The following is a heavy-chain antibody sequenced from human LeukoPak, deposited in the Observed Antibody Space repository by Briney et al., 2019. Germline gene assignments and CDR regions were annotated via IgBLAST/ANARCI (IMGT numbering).Heavy chain of an antibody. V-gene: IGHV1-46*01. J-gene: IGHJ5*02. CDR3: ARGGSGGKDWFDP. CDR2: ITPSGGST. D-gene: IGHD5-12*01. CDR1: GYXFSGHY. Sequence: ASVKVSCKASGYXFSGHYMHWVRLAPGQGLEWMGIITPSGGSTSYAQKFRGRVTMTTDTSTSTVYMELSSLRSEDTAVYYCARGGSGGKDWFDPWGQGTLVTVSS.